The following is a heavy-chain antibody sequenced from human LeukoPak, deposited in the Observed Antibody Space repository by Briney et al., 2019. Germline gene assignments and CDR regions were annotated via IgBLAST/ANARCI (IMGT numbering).Heavy chain of an antibody. CDR3: ARGRSGLYFDY. J-gene: IGHJ4*02. D-gene: IGHD3-10*01. CDR1: GFTFSSYE. Sequence: GGSLRLSCAASGFTFSSYEMNWVRQAPGKGLEWVSYISSSGSTIYYADSVKGRFTISRDNAKNSLYRQMNSLRAEDTAVYYWARGRSGLYFDYWGQGTLVTVSS. CDR2: ISSSGSTI. V-gene: IGHV3-48*03.